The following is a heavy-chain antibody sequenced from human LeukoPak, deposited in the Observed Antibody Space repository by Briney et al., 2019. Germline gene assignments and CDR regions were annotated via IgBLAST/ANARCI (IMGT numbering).Heavy chain of an antibody. J-gene: IGHJ5*02. CDR1: GGSISRYY. Sequence: SETLSLTCTVSGGSISRYYWSWIRQPPGKGLEWIGYIYYSGSTNYNPSLKSRVAISVDTSKNQFSLKLSSVTAADTAVYYCARQPGPWGQGTLVTVSS. CDR3: ARQPGP. CDR2: IYYSGST. V-gene: IGHV4-59*08.